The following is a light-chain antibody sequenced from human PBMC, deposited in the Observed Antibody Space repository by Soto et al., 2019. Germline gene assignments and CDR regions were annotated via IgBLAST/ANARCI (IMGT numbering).Light chain of an antibody. V-gene: IGLV2-14*01. Sequence: QSALTQPASVSGSPGQSITISCTGTSSDVGGYHYVSWYQQHPGKAPKFIIYDVSYRPSGVSNRFSGSKTGNTASLTISGLQADDEADYYCSSYTSASTVVFGGGTKVTVL. J-gene: IGLJ2*01. CDR3: SSYTSASTVV. CDR2: DVS. CDR1: SSDVGGYHY.